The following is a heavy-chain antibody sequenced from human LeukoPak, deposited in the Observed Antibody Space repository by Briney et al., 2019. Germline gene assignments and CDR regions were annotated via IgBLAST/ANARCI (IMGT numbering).Heavy chain of an antibody. CDR2: ISAYNGNT. D-gene: IGHD3-10*01. J-gene: IGHJ4*02. V-gene: IGHV1-18*01. CDR3: ARLSDYYGSGSYFDY. Sequence: ASVKVSCKASGYTFTSYGISWVRQAPGQGLEWMGWISAYNGNTNYGQKLQGRVTMTTDTSTSTAYMELRSLRSDDTAVYYCARLSDYYGSGSYFDYWGQGTLVTVSS. CDR1: GYTFTSYG.